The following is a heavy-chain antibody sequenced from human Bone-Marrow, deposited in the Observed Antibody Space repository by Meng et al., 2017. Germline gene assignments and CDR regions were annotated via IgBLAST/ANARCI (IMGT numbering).Heavy chain of an antibody. Sequence: ASVKVSCKASGYTFTSYGISRVRQAPGQGLEWMGWISAYNGNTNYAQKLQGRVTMTTDTSTSTAYMELRSLRSDDTAVYYCARERYDYVWGSYRYDAFDIWGQGTMVTVSS. CDR2: ISAYNGNT. D-gene: IGHD3-16*02. CDR3: ARERYDYVWGSYRYDAFDI. V-gene: IGHV1-18*01. CDR1: GYTFTSYG. J-gene: IGHJ3*02.